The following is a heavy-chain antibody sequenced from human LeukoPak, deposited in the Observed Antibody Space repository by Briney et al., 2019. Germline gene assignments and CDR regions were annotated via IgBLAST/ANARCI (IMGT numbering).Heavy chain of an antibody. CDR2: ISASGGST. V-gene: IGHV3-23*01. CDR1: GFTFSSYV. CDR3: ARVGQSYDFWSGNYYYMDV. Sequence: GGSLRLSCAASGFTFSSYVMSWVRRAPGKGLEWVSAISASGGSTYYADSVKGRFTISRDNSKNTLYLQMNSLRAEDTAVYYCARVGQSYDFWSGNYYYMDVWGKGTTVTVSS. D-gene: IGHD3-3*01. J-gene: IGHJ6*03.